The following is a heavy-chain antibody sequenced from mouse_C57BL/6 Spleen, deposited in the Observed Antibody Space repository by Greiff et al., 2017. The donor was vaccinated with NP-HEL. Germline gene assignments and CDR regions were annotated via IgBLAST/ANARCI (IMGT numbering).Heavy chain of an antibody. Sequence: EVQWVESGGGLVKPGGSLKLSCAASGFTFSSYAMSWVRQTPEKRLEWVATISDGGSYTYYPDNVKGRFTISRDNAKNNLYLQMSHLKSEDTAMYYCARDKGIAYWGQGTLVTVSA. CDR3: ARDKGIAY. CDR1: GFTFSSYA. J-gene: IGHJ3*01. V-gene: IGHV5-4*01. CDR2: ISDGGSYT.